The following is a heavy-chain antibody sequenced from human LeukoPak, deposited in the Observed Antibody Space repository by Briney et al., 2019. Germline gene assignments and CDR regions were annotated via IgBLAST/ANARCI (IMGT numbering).Heavy chain of an antibody. V-gene: IGHV3-23*01. D-gene: IGHD3-10*01. J-gene: IGHJ4*02. CDR2: ISASGDGA. CDR1: GFTFSSSA. CDR3: AMPSSGSGVPAL. Sequence: GGSLRLSCAVSGFTFSSSAMTWVRQAPGKGLEWVSVISASGDGAFYADSVKGRFTISRDNSKNTLNLQMNSLRAEDTAVYYCAMPSSGSGVPALWGQRTLVTVSS.